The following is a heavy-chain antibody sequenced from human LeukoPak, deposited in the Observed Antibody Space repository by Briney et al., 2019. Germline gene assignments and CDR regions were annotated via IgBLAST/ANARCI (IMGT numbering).Heavy chain of an antibody. CDR2: TRGSGGST. V-gene: IGHV3-23*01. CDR1: GLPLSTNA. CDR3: AKDRFGGYFHNWFDP. J-gene: IGHJ5*02. Sequence: GGSLRLPRAPCGLPLSTNAVTGSPAPRGKAREDCGATRGSGGSTYYADSVTGRFTISRDNYKSKLYLQMNSLRAEDTAVYYCAKDRFGGYFHNWFDPWGQGTLVTVSS. D-gene: IGHD3-22*01.